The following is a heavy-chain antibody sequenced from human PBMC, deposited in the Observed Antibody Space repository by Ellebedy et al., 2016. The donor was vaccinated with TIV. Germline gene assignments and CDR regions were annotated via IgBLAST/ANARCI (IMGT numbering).Heavy chain of an antibody. D-gene: IGHD3-22*01. J-gene: IGHJ3*02. CDR2: INSDGSST. CDR1: GFTFSSYC. Sequence: PGGSLRLSCAASGFTFSSYCMRWVPLPPGKGLVLVSRINSDGSSTSYADSVKGRFTISRDNAKNTLYVQMSSLRDEDKAVYYCARDLGYDSSFYIWGQGTMVTVSS. V-gene: IGHV3-74*01. CDR3: ARDLGYDSSFYI.